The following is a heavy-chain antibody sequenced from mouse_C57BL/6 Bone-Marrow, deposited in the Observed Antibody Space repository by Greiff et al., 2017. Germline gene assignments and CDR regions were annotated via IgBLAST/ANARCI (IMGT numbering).Heavy chain of an antibody. CDR1: GYTFTSYD. V-gene: IGHV1-85*01. D-gene: IGHD2-3*01. Sequence: VQLQQSGPELVQPGASVKLSCKASGYTFTSYDINWVKQRPGQGLEWIGWIYPRDGSTKYNEQFKGQATLTVDTSSRTAYMELHSLTSEDSAVYFCARSWGWLLRNYWGQGTTLTVSS. CDR2: IYPRDGST. J-gene: IGHJ2*01. CDR3: ARSWGWLLRNY.